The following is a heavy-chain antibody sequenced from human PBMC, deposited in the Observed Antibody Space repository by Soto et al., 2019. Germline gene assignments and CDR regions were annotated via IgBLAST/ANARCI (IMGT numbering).Heavy chain of an antibody. CDR1: GFTFSSYS. J-gene: IGHJ4*02. D-gene: IGHD5-18*01. CDR3: AREDTTSGALDY. Sequence: GGSLRLSCAASGFTFSSYSMNWVRQAPGKGLEWVSSISSSSSSYIYYADSVKGRFTISRDNAKNSLYLQMNSLRAEDTAVYYCAREDTTSGALDYWGQGTLVTVSS. V-gene: IGHV3-21*01. CDR2: ISSSSSSYI.